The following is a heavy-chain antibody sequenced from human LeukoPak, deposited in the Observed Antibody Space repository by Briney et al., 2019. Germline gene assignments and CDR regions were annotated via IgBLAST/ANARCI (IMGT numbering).Heavy chain of an antibody. CDR3: ARDRGTMAGPRRDFDY. D-gene: IGHD1-1*01. Sequence: GGALTLSCAASGFTFSSYSRNWVRQPPGKGLEGVGSISSSSRYIYYADPVKGRFTISRDTAKHSRWVQMTSLIAEDTAVYYFARDRGTMAGPRRDFDYWGQGTLVTVSS. CDR1: GFTFSSYS. CDR2: ISSSSRYI. J-gene: IGHJ4*02. V-gene: IGHV3-21*03.